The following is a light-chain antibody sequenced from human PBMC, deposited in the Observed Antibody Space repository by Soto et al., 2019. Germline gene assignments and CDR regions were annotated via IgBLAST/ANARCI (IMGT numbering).Light chain of an antibody. CDR1: HNIYRS. CDR3: QQSSSTVLT. Sequence: DIQMTQSPSSLSASVGDRVTITCRASHNIYRSLNWCQQKPGKAPKFLIYAASSLQSGVPSRFSGSGSGTDFTLTISSLQPDDFATYYCQQSSSTVLTFGQGTRLEIK. J-gene: IGKJ5*01. V-gene: IGKV1-39*01. CDR2: AAS.